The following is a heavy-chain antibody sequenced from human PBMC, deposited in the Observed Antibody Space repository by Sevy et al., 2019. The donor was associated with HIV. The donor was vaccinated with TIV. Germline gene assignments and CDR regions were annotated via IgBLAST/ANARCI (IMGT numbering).Heavy chain of an antibody. CDR3: AREGCTKPHDY. CDR2: LSFGCGEI. J-gene: IGHJ4*02. Sequence: GGYLRLSCAASGFTFSKYSMSWVRQPPGKGLERVSTLSFGCGEINYADSVKGRFTFSRDNSKSSVYLQMNNLRPEDTAVDYCAREGCTKPHDYWGQGTLVTVSS. CDR1: GFTFSKYS. V-gene: IGHV3-23*01. D-gene: IGHD2-8*01.